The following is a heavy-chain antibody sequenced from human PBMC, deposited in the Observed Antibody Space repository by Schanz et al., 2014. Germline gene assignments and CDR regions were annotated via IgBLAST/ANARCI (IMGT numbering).Heavy chain of an antibody. CDR2: ITSTSRYI. Sequence: EVQVVESGGGLVRPGGSLRLSCSGFTVSAYSANWVRQAPGKGLEWVSSITSTSRYIYYADSLKGRFTISRDNAKNSVYLQMNSLRAEDTALYYCAKDPHRDYGGKPQAFDIWGQGTMVTVSS. J-gene: IGHJ3*02. D-gene: IGHD4-17*01. CDR3: AKDPHRDYGGKPQAFDI. V-gene: IGHV3-21*02. CDR1: GFTVSAYS.